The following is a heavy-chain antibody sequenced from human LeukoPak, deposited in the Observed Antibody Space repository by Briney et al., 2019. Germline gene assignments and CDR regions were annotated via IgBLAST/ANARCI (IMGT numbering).Heavy chain of an antibody. Sequence: SETLSLTCTVSGGSISSYYWSWIRQPPAKGLEWIGYIYYSGSTNYNPSLKSRVTISVDTSKNQFSLKLSSVTAADTAVYYCARRDYYDSSGYLDAFDIWGQGTMVTVSS. CDR2: IYYSGST. CDR1: GGSISSYY. J-gene: IGHJ3*02. D-gene: IGHD3-22*01. V-gene: IGHV4-59*08. CDR3: ARRDYYDSSGYLDAFDI.